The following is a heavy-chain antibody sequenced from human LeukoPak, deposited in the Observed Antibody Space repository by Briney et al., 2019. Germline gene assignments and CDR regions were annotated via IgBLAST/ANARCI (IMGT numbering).Heavy chain of an antibody. Sequence: SETLSLTCAVYGGSFSGYYWSWIRQPPGKGLEWIGEINHSGSTNYNPSLKSRVTISVETSKKQFSLKLSSVTAADTAVYYCARGGVYSSSYYFDYWGQGTLVTVSS. D-gene: IGHD6-6*01. CDR2: INHSGST. J-gene: IGHJ4*02. CDR3: ARGGVYSSSYYFDY. CDR1: GGSFSGYY. V-gene: IGHV4-34*01.